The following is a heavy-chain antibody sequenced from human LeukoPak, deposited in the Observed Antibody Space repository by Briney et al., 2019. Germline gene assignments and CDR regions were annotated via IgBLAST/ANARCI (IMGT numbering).Heavy chain of an antibody. Sequence: SETLSLTCAVYGGSFSGYYWSWIRRPPGKGLEWIGEINHSGSTNYNPSLKSRVTMSVDTSKNQFSLKLSSVTAADTAVYYCATALGEPEGYWGQGTLVTVSS. CDR3: ATALGEPEGY. CDR1: GGSFSGYY. V-gene: IGHV4-34*01. CDR2: INHSGST. D-gene: IGHD1-26*01. J-gene: IGHJ4*02.